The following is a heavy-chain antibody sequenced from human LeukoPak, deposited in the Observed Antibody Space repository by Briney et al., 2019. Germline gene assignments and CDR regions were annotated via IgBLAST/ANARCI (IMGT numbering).Heavy chain of an antibody. D-gene: IGHD5-18*01. CDR2: IRYDGTNK. CDR1: GFTFSDYG. Sequence: PGGSLRLSCAASGFTFSDYGMHWVRHAPGKGLELVAFIRYDGTNKYYADSVKGRFTISRDNSKNTLYLQMNSLRAEDTAVYYCAKDLRYGRDFDYWGQGTLVTVSS. CDR3: AKDLRYGRDFDY. J-gene: IGHJ4*02. V-gene: IGHV3-30*02.